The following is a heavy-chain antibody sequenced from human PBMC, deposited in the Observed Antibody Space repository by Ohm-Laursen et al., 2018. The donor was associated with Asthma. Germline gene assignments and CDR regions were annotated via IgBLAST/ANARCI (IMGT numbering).Heavy chain of an antibody. Sequence: SQRLSRTASGFTFSNACMSWVRQAPGKGLEWVGRIKSKTDGGTTDYAAPVKGRFTISRDDSKNTLYLQMNSLKTEDTAVYYCTVRDTANYYYGMDVWGQGTTVTVSS. CDR3: TVRDTANYYYGMDV. D-gene: IGHD5-18*01. V-gene: IGHV3-15*01. CDR2: IKSKTDGGTT. J-gene: IGHJ6*02. CDR1: GFTFSNAC.